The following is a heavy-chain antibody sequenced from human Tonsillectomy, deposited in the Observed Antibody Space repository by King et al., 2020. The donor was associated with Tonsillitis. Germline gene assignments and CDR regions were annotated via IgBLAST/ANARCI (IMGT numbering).Heavy chain of an antibody. Sequence: VQLVESGDEVKKPGASVKVSCKASGYTLTGYYMHWVRQAPGQGLEWMGWINPNSGGTNYAQKFQGRVTMTRDTSISTAYMELSRLRSDDTAVYYCARGYSSSWHPYYFDYWGQGTLVTVSS. CDR3: ARGYSSSWHPYYFDY. CDR2: INPNSGGT. J-gene: IGHJ4*02. CDR1: GYTLTGYY. D-gene: IGHD6-13*01. V-gene: IGHV1-2*02.